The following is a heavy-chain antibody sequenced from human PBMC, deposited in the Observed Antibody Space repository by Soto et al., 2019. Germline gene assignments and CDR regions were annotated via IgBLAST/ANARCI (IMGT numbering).Heavy chain of an antibody. J-gene: IGHJ4*02. CDR3: ARDRNNHFDY. Sequence: GGSLRLFCAASGFTVSGFGMHWVRQAPGKGLEWVAVIWYDGSKEYYADSVKGRFTISRDSSKNTLYLQMNSLRDEDTAVYYCARDRNNHFDYWGQGTPVTVSS. D-gene: IGHD1-1*01. CDR1: GFTVSGFG. V-gene: IGHV3-33*01. CDR2: IWYDGSKE.